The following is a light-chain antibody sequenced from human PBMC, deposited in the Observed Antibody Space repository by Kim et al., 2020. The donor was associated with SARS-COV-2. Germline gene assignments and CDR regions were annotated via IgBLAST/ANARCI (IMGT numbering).Light chain of an antibody. J-gene: IGKJ5*01. CDR1: QSINNL. V-gene: IGKV1-5*01. Sequence: ASVGDRVTITCRTRQSINNLVAWYQQKPGKSPNLLISDASSLKSGVPSRFSGSGSGTVFTLTISSLQPDDFATYYCQQYTSYSITFGQATRLEIK. CDR2: DAS. CDR3: QQYTSYSIT.